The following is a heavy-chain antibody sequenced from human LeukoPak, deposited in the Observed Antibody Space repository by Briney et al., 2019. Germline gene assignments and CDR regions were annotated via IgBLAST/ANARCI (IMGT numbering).Heavy chain of an antibody. V-gene: IGHV3-30-3*01. CDR1: GFTFSRYA. J-gene: IGHJ4*02. Sequence: GGSLRLSCATSGFTFSRYAMHWVRQAPGEGLEWVALISYDANIGSNKYYADSVKGRFTISRDNSKNTLYLQMNSLRAEDTAVYYCARDGGYDFWSGYYQDYWGQGTLVTVSS. CDR2: ISYDANIGSNK. D-gene: IGHD3-3*01. CDR3: ARDGGYDFWSGYYQDY.